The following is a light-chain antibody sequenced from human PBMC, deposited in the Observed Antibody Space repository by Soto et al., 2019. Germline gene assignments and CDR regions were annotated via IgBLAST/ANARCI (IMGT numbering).Light chain of an antibody. CDR3: QSFDSSLRAYV. CDR1: SSNFGAGYE. Sequence: QSVLTQPPSVSGAPGQRVTISCTGSSSNFGAGYEVHWYKQLPGAAPTLVIFNNLNRPSGVPERVSGSKSGTSASLVISGLQAEDEADYYCQSFDSSLRAYVFGSGTKVTVL. V-gene: IGLV1-40*01. CDR2: NNL. J-gene: IGLJ1*01.